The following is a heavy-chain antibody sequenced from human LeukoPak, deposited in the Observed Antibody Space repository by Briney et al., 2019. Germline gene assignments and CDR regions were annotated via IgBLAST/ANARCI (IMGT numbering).Heavy chain of an antibody. V-gene: IGHV4-39*01. CDR1: GVSIRSTSYY. D-gene: IGHD6-19*01. Sequence: SETLSLTCTVSGVSIRSTSYYWGWIRQPPGKGLEWIGSIYFSGNTYYNPSLKTRVTISIDTSKNQFSLKLSSVTAADTAVYYCARPYSSGWNDAFDIWGQGTMVPVSS. CDR2: IYFSGNT. CDR3: ARPYSSGWNDAFDI. J-gene: IGHJ3*02.